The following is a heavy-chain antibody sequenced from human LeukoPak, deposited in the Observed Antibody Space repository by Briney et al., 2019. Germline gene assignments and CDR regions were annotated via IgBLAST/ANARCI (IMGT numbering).Heavy chain of an antibody. V-gene: IGHV4-59*11. CDR1: GDSIGSHY. CDR3: ARDYYDSRGEAFDI. D-gene: IGHD3-22*01. Sequence: ASETLSLTCTVSGDSIGSHYWSWIRQPPGKGLEWIGYIFYVGSTNYNPSLKSRVTISVDTSKNQFSLKLNSVTAADTAVYYCARDYYDSRGEAFDIWGQGTMVTVSS. CDR2: IFYVGST. J-gene: IGHJ3*02.